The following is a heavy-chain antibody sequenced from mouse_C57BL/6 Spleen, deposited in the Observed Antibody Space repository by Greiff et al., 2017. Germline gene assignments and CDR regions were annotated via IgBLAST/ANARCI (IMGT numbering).Heavy chain of an antibody. Sequence: QVHVKQPGAELVRPGTSVKLSCKASGYTFTSYWMHWVKQRPGQGLEWIGVIDPSDSYTNYNQKFKGKATLTVDTSSSTAYMQLSSLTSEDSAVYYCAKESHYCAMDYWGQGTSVTVSS. J-gene: IGHJ4*01. CDR2: IDPSDSYT. CDR1: GYTFTSYW. CDR3: AKESHYCAMDY. V-gene: IGHV1-59*01.